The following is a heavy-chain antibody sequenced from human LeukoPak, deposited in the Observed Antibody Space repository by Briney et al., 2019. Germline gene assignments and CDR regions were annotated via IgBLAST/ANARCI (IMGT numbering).Heavy chain of an antibody. J-gene: IGHJ4*02. CDR3: ARENYYDSSGRFYYFDY. CDR1: GGSVSSGSYS. CDR2: IYHSGST. Sequence: SETLSLTCTVSGGSVSSGSYSWSWIRQPPGKGLEWIGYIYHSGSTYYNPSLKSRVTISVDRSKNQFSLKLSSVTAADTAVYYCARENYYDSSGRFYYFDYWGQGTLVTVSS. V-gene: IGHV4-30-2*01. D-gene: IGHD3-22*01.